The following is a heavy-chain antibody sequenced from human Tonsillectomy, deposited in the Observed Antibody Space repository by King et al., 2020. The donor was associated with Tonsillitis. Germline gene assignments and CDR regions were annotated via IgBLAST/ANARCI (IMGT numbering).Heavy chain of an antibody. J-gene: IGHJ5*02. D-gene: IGHD5-24*01. Sequence: VQLVESGGGLVKPGGSLRLSCAASGFTFSSYSMNWVRQAPGKGLDWVSSISSSSSYIYYADSVKGRFTTSRANAKNSLYLQMNSLRAEDTAVYYCARDRIQYNWFDPWGQGTLVTVSS. CDR2: ISSSSSYI. CDR1: GFTFSSYS. CDR3: ARDRIQYNWFDP. V-gene: IGHV3-21*01.